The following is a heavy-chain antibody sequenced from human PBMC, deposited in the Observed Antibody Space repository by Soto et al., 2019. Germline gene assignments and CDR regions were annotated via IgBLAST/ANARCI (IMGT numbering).Heavy chain of an antibody. CDR1: GGTFSRNA. J-gene: IGHJ2*01. D-gene: IGHD6-19*01. V-gene: IGHV1-69*12. CDR3: AQTLGLAVAGPGQFDL. Sequence: QVQLVQSGAEVKKYGSSVKVSCKASGGTFSRNAISWVRQAPGQGLEWMGGIIPMFGTANYAQRFQGRVTITADASTSTACMQLSSLGSDGTAAYYCAQTLGLAVAGPGQFDLWGRGTLVTVSS. CDR2: IIPMFGTA.